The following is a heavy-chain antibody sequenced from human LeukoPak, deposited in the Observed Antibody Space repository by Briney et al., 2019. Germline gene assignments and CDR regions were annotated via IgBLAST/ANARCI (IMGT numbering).Heavy chain of an antibody. CDR1: GFTFSSYA. CDR2: ISGSGGST. J-gene: IGHJ3*02. CDR3: ARRGAISLRQVGATTKDDAFDI. D-gene: IGHD1-26*01. Sequence: AGGSLRLSCAASGFTFSSYAMSWVRQAPGKGLEWVSAISGSGGSTYYADSVKGRFTISRDNAKNSLYLQMNSLRAEDTAVYYCARRGAISLRQVGATTKDDAFDIWGQGTMVTVSS. V-gene: IGHV3-23*01.